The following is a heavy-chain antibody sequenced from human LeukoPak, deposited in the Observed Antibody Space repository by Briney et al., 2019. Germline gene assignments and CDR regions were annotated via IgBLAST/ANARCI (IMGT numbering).Heavy chain of an antibody. CDR3: AKIPVSYSSGWSNFDY. CDR1: GFTFSSYA. CDR2: IGDNGGNT. V-gene: IGHV3-23*01. D-gene: IGHD3-22*01. J-gene: IGHJ4*02. Sequence: QSGGSLRLSCAASGFTFSSYAMSWVRQTPRTGLEWVSGIGDNGGNTYYADSVKGRFTISRDNSKNTLFLQMNSLRAEDTAVYYCAKIPVSYSSGWSNFDYWGQGTLVTVSS.